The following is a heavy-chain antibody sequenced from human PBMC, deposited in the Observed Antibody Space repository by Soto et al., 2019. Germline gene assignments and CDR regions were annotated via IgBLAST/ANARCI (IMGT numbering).Heavy chain of an antibody. V-gene: IGHV1-69*12. CDR2: IIPVFGTA. J-gene: IGHJ3*02. D-gene: IGHD3-22*01. CDR3: ARGAATKIVVVMYDACEI. Sequence: QVQLVQSGAEVKKPGSSVKVSCKASGATLNTFINYGITWVRQAPGQGVEWMGGIIPVFGTAQYAQKFQGRVTISAHESTRAAYMELSSLRSEDTAVYYCARGAATKIVVVMYDACEIWGQGTMVTVSS. CDR1: GATLNTFINYG.